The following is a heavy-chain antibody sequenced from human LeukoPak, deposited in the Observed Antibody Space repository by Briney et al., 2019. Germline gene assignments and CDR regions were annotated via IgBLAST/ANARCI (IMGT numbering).Heavy chain of an antibody. CDR3: AKISALTMIVVVAEYYFDY. CDR2: LSGSGVHI. D-gene: IGHD3-22*01. Sequence: GGSLRLSCAASGFTFNNYAMSWVRQAPGKGLEWVSSLSGSGVHIYYADSVRGRFTISRDNSKNTLYLQMNSLRAEDTAVYYCAKISALTMIVVVAEYYFDYWGQGTLVTVSS. V-gene: IGHV3-23*01. CDR1: GFTFNNYA. J-gene: IGHJ4*02.